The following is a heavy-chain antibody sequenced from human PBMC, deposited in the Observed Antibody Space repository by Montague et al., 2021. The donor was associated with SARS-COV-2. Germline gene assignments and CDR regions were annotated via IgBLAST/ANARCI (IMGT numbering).Heavy chain of an antibody. V-gene: IGHV3-66*02. D-gene: IGHD6-19*01. CDR3: ARGESTGWYNYFDY. CDR2: IYSDGNT. J-gene: IGHJ4*02. CDR1: GFTVSDNF. Sequence: SLRLSCAASGFTVSDNFMTWVRQAPGRGLEWVSLIYSDGNTYYTGSVRGRFTISRDYSKNTLFPQMNSLRLEDTAVYYCARGESTGWYNYFDYWGQGTLVTVSS.